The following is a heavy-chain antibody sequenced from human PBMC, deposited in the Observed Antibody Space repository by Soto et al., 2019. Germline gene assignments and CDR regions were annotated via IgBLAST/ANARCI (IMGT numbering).Heavy chain of an antibody. CDR2: IIPILGTP. Sequence: SVKVSSKTSGDTFSSYAISWVRQAPGQGLEWMGGIIPILGTPSYAQKFQGRVTIAADKSTSTAYMELSSLRSEDTAVYYCARERSRYDRSGYYRPDYWGQGTLVTVSS. CDR3: ARERSRYDRSGYYRPDY. CDR1: GDTFSSYA. D-gene: IGHD3-22*01. J-gene: IGHJ4*02. V-gene: IGHV1-69*10.